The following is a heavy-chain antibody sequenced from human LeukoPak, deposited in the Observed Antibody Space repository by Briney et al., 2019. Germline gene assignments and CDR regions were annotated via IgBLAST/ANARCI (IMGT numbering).Heavy chain of an antibody. CDR2: IYHSGST. CDR3: AFFGYCSGGSCYRYNWFDP. J-gene: IGHJ5*02. Sequence: SETLSLTCTVSGYSISSGYYWGWIRQPPGKGLERIGSIYHSGSTYYNPSLKSRVTISVDTSKNQFSLKLSSVTAADTAVYYCAFFGYCSGGSCYRYNWFDPWGQGTLVTVSS. D-gene: IGHD2-15*01. CDR1: GYSISSGYY. V-gene: IGHV4-38-2*02.